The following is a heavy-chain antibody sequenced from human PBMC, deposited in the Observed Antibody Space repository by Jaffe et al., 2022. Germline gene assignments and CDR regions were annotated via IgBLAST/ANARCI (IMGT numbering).Heavy chain of an antibody. J-gene: IGHJ3*02. CDR3: ARDAVSYSRAFDI. Sequence: QVQLQESGPGLVKASETLSLTCGVSGFSISSGYSWGWIRQPPGKGLEWIGSIYHSGSPYYNPSLESRVTISVDTSKNQFSLKLYSVIAADTAVYYCARDAVSYSRAFDIWGQGTMVTVSS. CDR1: GFSISSGYS. D-gene: IGHD1-26*01. CDR2: IYHSGSP. V-gene: IGHV4-38-2*02.